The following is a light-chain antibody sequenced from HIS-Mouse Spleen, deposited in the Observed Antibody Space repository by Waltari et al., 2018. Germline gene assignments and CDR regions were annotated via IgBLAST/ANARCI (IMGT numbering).Light chain of an antibody. V-gene: IGLV4-69*01. Sequence: QLVLTQSPSASASLGASVKLTCTLSSGHSSYAIAWHQQQPEKGPRYLMKLNSDGSHSKGDGIPDRFSGSSAGAERYRTISSRQSEDEADYYCQTWGSVVFGGGTKLTVL. CDR2: LNSDGSH. CDR1: SGHSSYA. CDR3: QTWGSVV. J-gene: IGLJ2*01.